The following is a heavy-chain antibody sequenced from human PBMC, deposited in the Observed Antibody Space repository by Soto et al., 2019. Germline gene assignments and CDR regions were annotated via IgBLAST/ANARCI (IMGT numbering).Heavy chain of an antibody. J-gene: IGHJ3*02. V-gene: IGHV1-69*06. Sequence: SVKVSCKASGGTFSSYASSWVRQAPGQGLEWMGGIIPIFGTANYAQKFQGRVTITADKSTSTAYMELSSLRSEDTAVYYCARDSGSPLYDAFDIWGQGTMVTVSS. CDR1: GGTFSSYA. CDR2: IIPIFGTA. CDR3: ARDSGSPLYDAFDI. D-gene: IGHD3-10*01.